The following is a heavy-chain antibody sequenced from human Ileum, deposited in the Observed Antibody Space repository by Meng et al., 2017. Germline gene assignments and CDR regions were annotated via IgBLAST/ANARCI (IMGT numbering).Heavy chain of an antibody. CDR1: GGSVSRAGYQ. J-gene: IGHJ4*02. V-gene: IGHV4-61*08. Sequence: VNMPGAGPGVVWPSETSHLLCNVSGGSVSRAGYQWGWIRQPPGKGLEWIGYASTNYNPSLKSRVTISLDTSRNQFSLSLSSVTAADTAVYYCARDHMGSLDYWGQGILVTVSS. D-gene: IGHD1-26*01. CDR2: AST. CDR3: ARDHMGSLDY.